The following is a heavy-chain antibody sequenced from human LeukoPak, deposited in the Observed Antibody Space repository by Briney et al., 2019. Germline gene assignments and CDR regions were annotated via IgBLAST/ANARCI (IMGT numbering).Heavy chain of an antibody. V-gene: IGHV4-59*01. D-gene: IGHD1-1*01. Sequence: SETLSLTCTVSGGSISSFYWSWIRQPPGKGLEWIGYIYYSGSTNYNPSLKSRATISVDTSKNQFSLKLSSVTAADTAVYYCARHGTSGTNLNWFDPWGQGTLVTVSS. CDR1: GGSISSFY. J-gene: IGHJ5*02. CDR2: IYYSGST. CDR3: ARHGTSGTNLNWFDP.